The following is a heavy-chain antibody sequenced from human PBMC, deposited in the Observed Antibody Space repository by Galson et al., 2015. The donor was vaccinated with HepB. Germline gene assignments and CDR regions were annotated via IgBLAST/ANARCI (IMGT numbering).Heavy chain of an antibody. CDR2: ISGSGDTT. Sequence: SLRLSCAASGFTFSNAWMNWVRQAPGKGLEWVSGISGSGDTTYYADSVKGRFTISRDNSKDTVYLQMSSLGAEDTALYHCAKSLFYGSGVFDYWGRGTLVTVS. CDR1: GFTFSNAW. CDR3: AKSLFYGSGVFDY. D-gene: IGHD3-10*01. J-gene: IGHJ4*02. V-gene: IGHV3-23*01.